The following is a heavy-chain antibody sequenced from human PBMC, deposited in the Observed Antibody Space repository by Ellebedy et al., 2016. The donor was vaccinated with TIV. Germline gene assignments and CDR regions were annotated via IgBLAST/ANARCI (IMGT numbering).Heavy chain of an antibody. D-gene: IGHD2-2*01. CDR1: GYTFTDYY. CDR3: ARGCSSTSCSGDYYYGMTV. CDR2: INPNSGGT. J-gene: IGHJ6*02. Sequence: ASVKVSCKPSGYTFTDYYMHWVRQAPGQGLEWMGWINPNSGGTNYAQKFQGRVTMTRDTSITTAYMELSRLRSDDTAMYYCARGCSSTSCSGDYYYGMTVWGQGTTVTVSS. V-gene: IGHV1-2*02.